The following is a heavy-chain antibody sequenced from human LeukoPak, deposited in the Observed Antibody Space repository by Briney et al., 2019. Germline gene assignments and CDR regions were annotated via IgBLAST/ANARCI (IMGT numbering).Heavy chain of an antibody. J-gene: IGHJ4*02. CDR1: GFTFSSYG. V-gene: IGHV3-30*18. Sequence: GRSLRLSCAASGFTFSSYGMHWVRQAPGKGLEWVAVISYDGSNKYYADSVKGRFTISRDNSKNTLYLQMNSLRAEDTAAYYCAKDDSGTTFDYWGQGTLVTVSS. D-gene: IGHD1-26*01. CDR3: AKDDSGTTFDY. CDR2: ISYDGSNK.